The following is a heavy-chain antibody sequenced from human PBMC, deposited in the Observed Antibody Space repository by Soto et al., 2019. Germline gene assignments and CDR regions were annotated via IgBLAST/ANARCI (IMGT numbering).Heavy chain of an antibody. D-gene: IGHD6-19*01. CDR1: GFTFSNYG. Sequence: PGGSLRLSRETSGFTFSNYGIHWVRQAPGKGLEWVAVLRDDANDAYYADSVKGRFTISRDNSKNTLYLQMRSLRAEDTAVYYCARPYSSNSNWFDPWGQGTLVTVSS. CDR3: ARPYSSNSNWFDP. J-gene: IGHJ5*02. V-gene: IGHV3-33*01. CDR2: LRDDANDA.